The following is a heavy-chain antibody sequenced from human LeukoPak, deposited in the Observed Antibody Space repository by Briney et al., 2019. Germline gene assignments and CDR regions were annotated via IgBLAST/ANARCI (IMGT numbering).Heavy chain of an antibody. Sequence: SGTLSLTCAVSGGSISSSNWWSWVRQPPGKGLEWIGEIYHSGSTNYNPSLKSRVTISVDKPKNQFSLKLSSVTAADTAVYYCAGEQRITMVRGVTGPFDYWGQGTLVTVSS. CDR2: IYHSGST. D-gene: IGHD3-10*01. CDR1: GGSISSSNW. V-gene: IGHV4-4*02. J-gene: IGHJ4*02. CDR3: AGEQRITMVRGVTGPFDY.